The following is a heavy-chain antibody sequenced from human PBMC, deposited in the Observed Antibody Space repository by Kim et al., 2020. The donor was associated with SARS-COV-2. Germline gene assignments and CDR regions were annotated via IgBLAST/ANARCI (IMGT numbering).Heavy chain of an antibody. CDR3: ARDHIVGATTDWFDP. V-gene: IGHV4-39*07. D-gene: IGHD1-26*01. J-gene: IGHJ5*02. Sequence: PPLKSRVTISVDTAKNQFSLKLSSVTAADTAVYYRARDHIVGATTDWFDPWGQGTLVTVSS.